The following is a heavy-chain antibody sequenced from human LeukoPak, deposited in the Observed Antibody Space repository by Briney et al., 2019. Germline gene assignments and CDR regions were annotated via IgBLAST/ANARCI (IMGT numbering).Heavy chain of an antibody. CDR1: GDSISRTTYY. Sequence: PSETLSLTCTVSGDSISRTTYYWGWIRQPPGKGLQWIGSIFYSVNTYYNPSLKSRVTMSVDTSKNHISLKLSSVTAADTAVYYCARVLSDVVVVAATPNWYFDLWGRGTLVTVSS. V-gene: IGHV4-39*02. CDR3: ARVLSDVVVVAATPNWYFDL. D-gene: IGHD2-15*01. J-gene: IGHJ2*01. CDR2: IFYSVNT.